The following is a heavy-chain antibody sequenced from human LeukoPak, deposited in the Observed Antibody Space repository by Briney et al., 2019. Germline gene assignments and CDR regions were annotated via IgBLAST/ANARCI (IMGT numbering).Heavy chain of an antibody. V-gene: IGHV1-2*02. CDR1: GYTFTGYY. Sequence: ASVKVSCKASGYTFTGYYMHWVRQAPGQGPEWMGWIYPNSGGTDYAQRFQGRVTMTRDTSISTAYMELSRLRSDDTAVYYCARVVGYGDYPFDYWGQGTLVTVSS. CDR3: ARVVGYGDYPFDY. D-gene: IGHD4-17*01. CDR2: IYPNSGGT. J-gene: IGHJ4*02.